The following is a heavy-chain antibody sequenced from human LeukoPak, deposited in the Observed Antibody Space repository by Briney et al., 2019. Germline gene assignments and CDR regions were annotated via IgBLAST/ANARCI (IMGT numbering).Heavy chain of an antibody. CDR2: IKTNTGGGTA. J-gene: IGHJ4*02. D-gene: IGHD1-26*01. CDR3: TTDPYVGVHFDY. V-gene: IGHV3-15*01. CDR1: GFTFSNAW. Sequence: GGSLSLSCAASGFTFSNAWMSWVRQAPGKGLEWVGRIKTNTGGGTADYAAPVKGRFTISRDDSKNTLYLQMNSLKTEDTAVYYCTTDPYVGVHFDYWGQGTLVTVSS.